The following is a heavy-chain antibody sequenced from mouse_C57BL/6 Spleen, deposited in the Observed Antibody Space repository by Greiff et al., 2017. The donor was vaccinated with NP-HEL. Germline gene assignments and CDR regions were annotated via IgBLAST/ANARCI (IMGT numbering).Heavy chain of an antibody. CDR2: INPYNGGT. CDR3: ARGGNSFGY. D-gene: IGHD2-14*01. CDR1: GYTFTDYY. Sequence: DVQLQESGPVLVKPGASVKMSCKASGYTFTDYYMNWVKQSHGKSLEWIGVINPYNGGTSYNQKFKGKATLTVDKSSSTAYMELNSLTSEDSAVYYCARGGNSFGYWGQGTTLTVSS. J-gene: IGHJ2*01. V-gene: IGHV1-19*01.